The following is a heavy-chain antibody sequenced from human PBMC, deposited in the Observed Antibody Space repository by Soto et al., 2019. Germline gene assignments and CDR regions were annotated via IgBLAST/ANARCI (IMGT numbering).Heavy chain of an antibody. CDR2: INAGNGNT. V-gene: IGHV1-3*01. Sequence: GASVKVSCKASGYTFTSYAIHWVRQAPGQRLEWMGWINAGNGNTKYSQKFQGRVTITRDTSASTAYMELSSLRSEDTAVYYCARGYGGPIGWFDPWGQGTLVTAPQ. J-gene: IGHJ5*02. CDR3: ARGYGGPIGWFDP. D-gene: IGHD3-16*01. CDR1: GYTFTSYA.